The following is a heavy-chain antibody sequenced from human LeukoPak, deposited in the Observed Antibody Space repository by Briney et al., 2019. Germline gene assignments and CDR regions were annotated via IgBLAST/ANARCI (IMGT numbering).Heavy chain of an antibody. J-gene: IGHJ4*02. CDR3: ARDILGEFDY. CDR1: GFTFTNDF. V-gene: IGHV3-7*01. CDR2: IKQDGSEK. D-gene: IGHD1-26*01. Sequence: GGSLRLSCAASGFTFTNDFMTWVRQAPGKGLEWVANIKQDGSEKYYVDSVKGRFTISRDNAKNSLYLQMNSLRAEDTAVYYCARDILGEFDYWGQGTLVTVSS.